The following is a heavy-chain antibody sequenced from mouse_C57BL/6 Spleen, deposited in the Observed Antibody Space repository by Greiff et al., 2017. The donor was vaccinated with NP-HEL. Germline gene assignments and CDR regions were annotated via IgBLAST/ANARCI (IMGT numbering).Heavy chain of an antibody. V-gene: IGHV1-64*01. Sequence: VQLQQSGAELVKPGASVKLSCKASGYTFTSYWMHWVKQRPGQGLEWIGMIHPNSGSTNYNEKFKSKATLTVDKSSSTAYMQLSSLTSEDSAVYYCAKANWVNYYAMDYWGQGTSVTVSS. D-gene: IGHD4-1*01. J-gene: IGHJ4*01. CDR2: IHPNSGST. CDR1: GYTFTSYW. CDR3: AKANWVNYYAMDY.